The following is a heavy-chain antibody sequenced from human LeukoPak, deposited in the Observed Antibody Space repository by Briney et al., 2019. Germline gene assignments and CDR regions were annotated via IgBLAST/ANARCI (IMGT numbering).Heavy chain of an antibody. CDR1: GFTFDDYA. Sequence: GRSLRLSCAASGFTFDDYAMHWVRQVPGKGLEWVSGISWNSGSIGYADSVKGRFTISRDNAKNFLYLQMNSLRVEDTALYYCAKDRGSGEDSNTWLPLQWGQGTLVTVSS. J-gene: IGHJ4*02. CDR2: ISWNSGSI. V-gene: IGHV3-9*01. CDR3: AKDRGSGEDSNTWLPLQ. D-gene: IGHD6-13*01.